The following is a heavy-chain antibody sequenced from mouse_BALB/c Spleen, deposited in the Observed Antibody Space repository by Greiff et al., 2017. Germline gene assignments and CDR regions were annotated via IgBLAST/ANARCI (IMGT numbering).Heavy chain of an antibody. Sequence: LRRSDPGLVQPSQSWSITCPAPGFPLPGFGVHWVRQSPGKGLEWLGVIWSGGSTDYNAAFISRLSISKDNSKSQVFFKMNSLQADDTAIYYCARKNEGFAYWGQGTLVTVSA. J-gene: IGHJ3*01. CDR2: IWSGGST. CDR1: GFPLPGFG. CDR3: ARKNEGFAY. V-gene: IGHV2-4-1*01.